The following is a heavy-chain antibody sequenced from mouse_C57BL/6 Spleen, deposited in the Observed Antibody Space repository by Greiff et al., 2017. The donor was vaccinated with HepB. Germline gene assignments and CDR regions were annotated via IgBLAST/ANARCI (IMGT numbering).Heavy chain of an antibody. V-gene: IGHV6-6*01. J-gene: IGHJ2*01. D-gene: IGHD4-1*01. CDR3: TGNWDNYFDY. Sequence: EVQRVESGGGLVQPGGSMKLSCAASGFTFSDAWMDWVRQSPEKGLEWVAEIRNKANNHATYYAESVKGRFTISRDDSKSSVYLQMNSLRAEDTGIYYCTGNWDNYFDYWGQGTTLTVSS. CDR1: GFTFSDAW. CDR2: IRNKANNHAT.